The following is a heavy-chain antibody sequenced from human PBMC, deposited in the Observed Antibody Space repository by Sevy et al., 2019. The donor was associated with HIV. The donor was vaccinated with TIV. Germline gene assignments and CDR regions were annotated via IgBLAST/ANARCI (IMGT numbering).Heavy chain of an antibody. V-gene: IGHV3-53*01. Sequence: GGSLRLSCEVSGFTVSSKYMSWVRQAPGKGLEWISVLQSGGSTHYADSVRGRFTISRDNSKNTLYLQMDGLRAEDTACFYCTRSLASGYFVTFDHWGQGALVTVSS. CDR1: GFTVSSKY. CDR3: TRSLASGYFVTFDH. D-gene: IGHD5-12*01. CDR2: LQSGGST. J-gene: IGHJ4*02.